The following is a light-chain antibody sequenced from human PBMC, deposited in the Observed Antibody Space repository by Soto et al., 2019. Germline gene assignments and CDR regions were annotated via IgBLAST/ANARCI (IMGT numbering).Light chain of an antibody. CDR3: TSYTSSRTWV. CDR1: SSDVGSYNR. J-gene: IGLJ3*02. V-gene: IGLV2-18*02. CDR2: EVT. Sequence: QSALTQPPSVSGSPGQSVTISCTGTSSDVGSYNRVSWYPQPPGTAPKLMIYEVTNRPSGVPNRFSASKSGNTASLTISGLQAEDEADYYCTSYTSSRTWVFGGGTKLTVL.